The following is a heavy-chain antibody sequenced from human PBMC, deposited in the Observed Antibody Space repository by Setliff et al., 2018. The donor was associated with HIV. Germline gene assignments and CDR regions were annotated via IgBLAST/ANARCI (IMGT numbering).Heavy chain of an antibody. CDR2: ISSGGSTI. V-gene: IGHV3-48*03. Sequence: GGSLRLSCEASGITLSSYEMNWVRQAPGKGLEWVSYISSGGSTIYYADSVKGRFTISRDNAKNSLYPQMNSLRAEDTAVYYCASDTYYYDSSGPYWGQGTLVTVTS. J-gene: IGHJ4*02. CDR1: GITLSSYE. CDR3: ASDTYYYDSSGPY. D-gene: IGHD3-22*01.